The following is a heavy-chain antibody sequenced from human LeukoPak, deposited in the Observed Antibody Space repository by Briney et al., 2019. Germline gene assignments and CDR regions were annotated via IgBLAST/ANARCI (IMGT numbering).Heavy chain of an antibody. D-gene: IGHD3-10*01. CDR1: GFTFSSYA. CDR2: ISGSGGST. CDR3: AKGRNYYGSGSYKYYFDY. Sequence: PGGSLRLSCAASGFTFSSYAMSWVRHAPGKGLEWVSAISGSGGSTYYADSVKGRFTISRDNSKNTLYLQMNSLRAEDTAVYYCAKGRNYYGSGSYKYYFDYWGQGTLVTVSS. V-gene: IGHV3-23*01. J-gene: IGHJ4*02.